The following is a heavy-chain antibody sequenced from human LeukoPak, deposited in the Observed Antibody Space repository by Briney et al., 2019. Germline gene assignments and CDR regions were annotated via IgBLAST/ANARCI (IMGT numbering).Heavy chain of an antibody. V-gene: IGHV3-9*01. CDR1: GFTFDDYA. CDR2: INWNSGSI. J-gene: IGHJ4*02. CDR3: AKSSKDSGYYEPIDY. D-gene: IGHD3-22*01. Sequence: PGGSLRLSCAGSGFTFDDYAMHWVRQAPGKGLEWVSGINWNSGSIDYADSVKGRFTISRDNAKNSLYLQMNSLRAEDTALYYCAKSSKDSGYYEPIDYWGQGTLVTVSS.